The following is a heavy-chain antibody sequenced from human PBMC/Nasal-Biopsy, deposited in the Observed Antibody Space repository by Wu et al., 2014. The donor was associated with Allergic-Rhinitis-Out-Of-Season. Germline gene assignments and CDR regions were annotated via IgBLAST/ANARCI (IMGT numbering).Heavy chain of an antibody. J-gene: IGHJ4*02. CDR1: GFSFSDYY. V-gene: IGHV3-11*04. CDR2: ISTSGGPK. CDR3: ARECNGDRCFRSFNY. D-gene: IGHD2-15*01. Sequence: LRLSCAASGFSFSDYYMSWIRQAPGKGLEWLSFISTSGGPKYYADSVKGRFTISRDNAKKSLYLQMSSLRADDTAVYYCARECNGDRCFRSFNYWGQGTLVTVSS.